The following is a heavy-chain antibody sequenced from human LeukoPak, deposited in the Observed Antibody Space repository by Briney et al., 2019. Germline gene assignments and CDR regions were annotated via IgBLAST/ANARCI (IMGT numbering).Heavy chain of an antibody. CDR2: ISGSGGST. CDR1: GFTFSSYA. V-gene: IGHV3-23*01. CDR3: AKGRYSSSWYGGYFDY. Sequence: GGSLRLSCAVSGFTFSSYAMSWVCQAPGKGLEWVSGISGSGGSTYYADSVKGRFTISRDNSKNTLFLQMNSLRAEDTAVYYCAKGRYSSSWYGGYFDYWGQGTLVTVSS. D-gene: IGHD6-13*01. J-gene: IGHJ4*02.